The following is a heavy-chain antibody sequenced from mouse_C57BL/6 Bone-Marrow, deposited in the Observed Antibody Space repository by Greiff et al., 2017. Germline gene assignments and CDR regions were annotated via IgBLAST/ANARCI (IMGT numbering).Heavy chain of an antibody. V-gene: IGHV1-50*01. CDR3: ASRLRNFNWYSDV. CDR1: GYTFTSYW. CDR2: IDPSDSYT. Sequence: QVQLQQSGAELVKPGASVKLSCKASGYTFTSYWMQWVKQRPGQGLVWIGEIDPSDSYTNYNQKFKGKATLTVDTSSSTAYMQLSSLTSEDSAVYYCASRLRNFNWYSDVWGTGTTVTVSS. D-gene: IGHD2-1*01. J-gene: IGHJ1*03.